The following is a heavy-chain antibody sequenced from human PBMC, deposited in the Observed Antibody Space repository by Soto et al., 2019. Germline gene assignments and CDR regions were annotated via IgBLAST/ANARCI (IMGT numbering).Heavy chain of an antibody. V-gene: IGHV1-69*13. Sequence: ASVKVSCKASGGTFSSYAISWVRQAPGQGLEWMGGIIPIFGTANYAQKFQGRVTITADESTSTAYMELSSLRSEDTAVYYCARDLTVYDSSGYYEGDWFDPWGQGTLVTVSS. J-gene: IGHJ5*02. D-gene: IGHD3-22*01. CDR3: ARDLTVYDSSGYYEGDWFDP. CDR1: GGTFSSYA. CDR2: IIPIFGTA.